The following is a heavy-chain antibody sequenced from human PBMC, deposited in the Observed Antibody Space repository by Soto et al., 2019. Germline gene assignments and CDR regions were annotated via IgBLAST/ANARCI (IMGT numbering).Heavy chain of an antibody. CDR3: ASLGVPRPVTKMSSLQN. J-gene: IGHJ4*01. V-gene: IGHV5-51*01. D-gene: IGHD4-17*01. Sequence: GESLKISCQASGYTFSSYWIAWVRQMPGKGLEWVGIIYPGDSETRYSPSLQGQVTISADRSTTTAYLQWSSLKASDSGTYYWASLGVPRPVTKMSSLQNGGRGTLVPVSS. CDR2: IYPGDSET. CDR1: GYTFSSYW.